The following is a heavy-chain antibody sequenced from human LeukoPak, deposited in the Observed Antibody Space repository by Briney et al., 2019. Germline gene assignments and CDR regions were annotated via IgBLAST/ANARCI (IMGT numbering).Heavy chain of an antibody. CDR2: ISSSGSTI. D-gene: IGHD1-26*01. V-gene: IGHV3-11*01. CDR3: ARERLVGATRFDY. CDR1: GFTFSDYY. Sequence: GGSLRLSCAASGFTFSDYYMSWIRQAPGKGLEWVSYISSSGSTIYYADSVKGRFTISRDNAKNSLYLQMNSLRAEDTAVYYCARERLVGATRFDYWGQGTLVTVSS. J-gene: IGHJ4*02.